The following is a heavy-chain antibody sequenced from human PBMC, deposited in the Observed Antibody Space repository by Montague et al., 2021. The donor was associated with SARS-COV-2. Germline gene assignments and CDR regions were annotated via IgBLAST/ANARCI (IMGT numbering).Heavy chain of an antibody. D-gene: IGHD3-10*01. J-gene: IGHJ4*02. V-gene: IGHV3-7*01. CDR2: IKQDGSEK. CDR1: GFTFSSYC. Sequence: SLRLSCAASGFTFSSYCMSWVRQAPGKGLEWVANIKQDGSEKYYVDSVKGRFTISRDNAKNSLYLQMNSLRAEDTAVYYCARDHRQVWFGEPVMEHYFDYWGQGTLVTVSS. CDR3: ARDHRQVWFGEPVMEHYFDY.